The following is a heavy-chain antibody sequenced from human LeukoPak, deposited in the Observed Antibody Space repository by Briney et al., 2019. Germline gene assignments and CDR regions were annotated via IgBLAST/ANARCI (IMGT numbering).Heavy chain of an antibody. D-gene: IGHD3-3*01. J-gene: IGHJ4*02. V-gene: IGHV3-21*01. CDR2: ISSKSVYI. CDR1: GFTFDTYT. Sequence: GGSLRLSCVASGFTFDTYTMNWVRQAPGKGLEWVSSISSKSVYIHYADSVKGRFIISRDNAKNSLSLQMNSLRAEDTAVYYWARVRSAYFPDYWGQGTLVTVSS. CDR3: ARVRSAYFPDY.